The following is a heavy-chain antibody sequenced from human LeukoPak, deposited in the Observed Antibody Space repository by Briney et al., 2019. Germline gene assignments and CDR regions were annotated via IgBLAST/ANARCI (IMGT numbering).Heavy chain of an antibody. CDR2: INPNSGGT. Sequence: ASVKVSCKASGYTFTGYYMHWARQAPGQGLEWMGWINPNSGGTNYAQKFQGRVTMTRDTSISTAYMGPSRLRSDDTAVYYCARGWGGLQYYAYFDYWGQGTLVTVSS. V-gene: IGHV1-2*02. D-gene: IGHD4-11*01. CDR1: GYTFTGYY. CDR3: ARGWGGLQYYAYFDY. J-gene: IGHJ4*02.